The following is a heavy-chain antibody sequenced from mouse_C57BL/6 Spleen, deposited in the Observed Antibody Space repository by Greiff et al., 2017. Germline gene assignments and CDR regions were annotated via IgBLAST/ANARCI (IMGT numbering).Heavy chain of an antibody. CDR1: GFTFSDYG. CDR3: ARGYYGSREYVDV. J-gene: IGHJ1*03. Sequence: EVKVVESGGGLVKPGGSLKLSCAASGFTFSDYGMHWVRQAPEKGLEWVAYISSGSSTIYYADTVKGRFTISRDNAKNTLFLQMTSLRSEDTAMYYCARGYYGSREYVDVWGTGTTVTVSS. D-gene: IGHD1-1*01. V-gene: IGHV5-17*01. CDR2: ISSGSSTI.